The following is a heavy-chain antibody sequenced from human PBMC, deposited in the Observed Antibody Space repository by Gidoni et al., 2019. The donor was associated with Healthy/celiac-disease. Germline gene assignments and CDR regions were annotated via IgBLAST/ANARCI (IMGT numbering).Heavy chain of an antibody. J-gene: IGHJ4*02. CDR2: IIPIFGTA. V-gene: IGHV1-69*01. CDR3: ARYGSGSYYEEPVDY. Sequence: QVQLVQPGAEVKKPGSSVKVSCKASGGTFSSYAISWVRQAPGQGLEWMGGIIPIFGTANYAQKFQGRVTITADESTSTAYIELSSLRSEDTAVYYCARYGSGSYYEEPVDYWGQGTLVTVSS. D-gene: IGHD3-10*01. CDR1: GGTFSSYA.